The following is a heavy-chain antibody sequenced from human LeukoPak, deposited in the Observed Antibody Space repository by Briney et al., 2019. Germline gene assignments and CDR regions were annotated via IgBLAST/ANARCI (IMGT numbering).Heavy chain of an antibody. CDR1: GFTFSSYA. CDR2: ISGSGGST. V-gene: IGHV3-23*01. Sequence: PGGSLRLSCAASGFTFSSYAMSWVRQAPGKGLEWVSAISGSGGSTYYADSVKGRFTISRDNSKNTLYLQMNSLRAEDTAVYYCAKGWTRSSGWSGYFQHWGQGTLVTVSS. J-gene: IGHJ1*01. D-gene: IGHD6-19*01. CDR3: AKGWTRSSGWSGYFQH.